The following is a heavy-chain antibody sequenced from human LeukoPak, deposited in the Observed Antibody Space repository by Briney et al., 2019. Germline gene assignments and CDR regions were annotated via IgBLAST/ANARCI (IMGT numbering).Heavy chain of an antibody. Sequence: PGGSLRLSCAASGIAFSTYAMSWVRQAPGKGLEWVSVVSESGEITHYADSVKGRFTISRDNSKNTVYLQMNSLRAEDTAVYYCARRSIAAAGFDYWGQGTLVTVSS. J-gene: IGHJ4*02. CDR1: GIAFSTYA. CDR3: ARRSIAAAGFDY. D-gene: IGHD6-13*01. CDR2: VSESGEIT. V-gene: IGHV3-23*01.